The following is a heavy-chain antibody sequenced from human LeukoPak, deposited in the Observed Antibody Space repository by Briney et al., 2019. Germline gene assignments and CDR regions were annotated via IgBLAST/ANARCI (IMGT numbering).Heavy chain of an antibody. V-gene: IGHV3-21*01. CDR3: ARDQGSDWSPPFGY. Sequence: KPGGSLRLSCAASGFTFSYYSMNWVRQAPGKGLEWVSSISSGSSYIYYADSVKGRFTISRDNAKNSLYLQMNSLRAEDTAVYYCARDQGSDWSPPFGYWGQGTLVTVSS. J-gene: IGHJ4*02. D-gene: IGHD6-19*01. CDR1: GFTFSYYS. CDR2: ISSGSSYI.